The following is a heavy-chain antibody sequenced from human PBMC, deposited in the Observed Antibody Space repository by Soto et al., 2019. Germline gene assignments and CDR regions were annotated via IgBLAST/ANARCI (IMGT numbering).Heavy chain of an antibody. J-gene: IGHJ5*02. CDR1: GHTFHNYA. V-gene: IGHV3-23*01. Sequence: EVQLLESGGGLEQPGGSLRLSCVGSGHTFHNYAMTWVRQAPGKVLEWVSGISGSGGSTYYADSVRGRFTSYRDDSKNTLYLQMNSLRAEDSAVYYCAQVSRGIGLVPAAITWGQGTLVTVSP. D-gene: IGHD2-2*02. CDR2: ISGSGGST. CDR3: AQVSRGIGLVPAAIT.